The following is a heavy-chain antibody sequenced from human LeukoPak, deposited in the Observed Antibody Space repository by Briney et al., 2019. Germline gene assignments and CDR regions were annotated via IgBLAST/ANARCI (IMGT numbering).Heavy chain of an antibody. Sequence: GGSLRLSCAASGXTVSSKYVTWVRQAPGKGLEWVSIIYSAGTTYYADSVKGRFTISRDNSKNTLYLQMDSLRVEDTAVYYCARGGSNWYNAYFDYWGQGTLVTVSS. CDR1: GXTVSSKY. J-gene: IGHJ4*02. CDR3: ARGGSNWYNAYFDY. D-gene: IGHD1/OR15-1a*01. CDR2: IYSAGTT. V-gene: IGHV3-53*01.